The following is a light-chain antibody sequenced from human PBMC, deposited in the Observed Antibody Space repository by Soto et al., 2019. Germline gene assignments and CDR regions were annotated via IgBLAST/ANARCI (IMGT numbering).Light chain of an antibody. CDR3: QQYQGYWWT. CDR2: KAS. V-gene: IGKV1-5*03. CDR1: QSINSW. J-gene: IGKJ1*01. Sequence: DIQMTQSPSTLSASVGDRVTINCRARQSINSWLAWYQQKPGKAPKLLIYKASSLESGVPSRFSGSGSGTEFTLTISSLQPDDFATYYCQQYQGYWWTFGQGTKVQIK.